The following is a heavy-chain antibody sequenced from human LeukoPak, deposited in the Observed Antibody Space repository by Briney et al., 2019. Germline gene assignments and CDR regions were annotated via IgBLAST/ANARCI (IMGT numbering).Heavy chain of an antibody. CDR3: ARKNPGLNPFDF. Sequence: GGSLRLSCAASGFTFNTYAMSWVRQAPGKGLEWVSGISSSCGDTPYADSVKGRFTISRDNSKNTLYLQMSSLRAEDTAMYYCARKNPGLNPFDFWGQGTLVTVSS. D-gene: IGHD1-14*01. CDR1: GFTFNTYA. V-gene: IGHV3-23*01. J-gene: IGHJ4*02. CDR2: ISSSCGDT.